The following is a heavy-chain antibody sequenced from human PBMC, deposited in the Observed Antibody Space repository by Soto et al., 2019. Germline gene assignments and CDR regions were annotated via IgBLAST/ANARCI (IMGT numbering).Heavy chain of an antibody. J-gene: IGHJ4*02. V-gene: IGHV3-53*01. CDR3: GRAGFVRLYFAQ. CDR1: GFTVTNSY. CDR2: VYNSRRP. Sequence: EVQLVASGGDLIQPGGSLRRSCAASGFTVTNSYMAWVRQAPGKGLDWVSVVYNSRRPYHADSVKVRFTVSRDISMNMFFLQMNKLSAEDMATYYCGRAGFVRLYFAQRGRGTLVNFSS. D-gene: IGHD2-8*01.